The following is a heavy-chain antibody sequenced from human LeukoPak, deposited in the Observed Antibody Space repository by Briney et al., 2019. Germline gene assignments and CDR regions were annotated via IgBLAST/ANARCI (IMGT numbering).Heavy chain of an antibody. CDR1: GFTFSSYA. V-gene: IGHV3-30-3*01. Sequence: GGSLRLSCAAPGFTFSSYAMHWVRQAPGKGLEWVAVISYDGSNKYYADSVKGRFTISRDNSKNTLYLKMNSQRAEDTAVYYCARVDTIQLWLSPLDYWGQGTLVTVSS. J-gene: IGHJ4*02. CDR2: ISYDGSNK. D-gene: IGHD5-18*01. CDR3: ARVDTIQLWLSPLDY.